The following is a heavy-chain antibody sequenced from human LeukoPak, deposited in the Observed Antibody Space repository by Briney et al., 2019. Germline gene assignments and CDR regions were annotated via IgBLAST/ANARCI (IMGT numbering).Heavy chain of an antibody. D-gene: IGHD5-24*01. J-gene: IGHJ6*02. V-gene: IGHV1-69*13. Sequence: ASVKVSCKASGGTFSSYAISWVRQAPGQGLEWMGGIIPIFGTANYAQKFQGRVTITADESTTTAYMELSSLRSEDTAVYYCAILGMATSTFGMDVWGHGTTVTVSS. CDR1: GGTFSSYA. CDR2: IIPIFGTA. CDR3: AILGMATSTFGMDV.